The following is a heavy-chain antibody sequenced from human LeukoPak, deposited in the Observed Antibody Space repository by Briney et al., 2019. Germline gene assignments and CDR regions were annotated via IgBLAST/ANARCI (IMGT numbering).Heavy chain of an antibody. CDR2: INPSAGST. CDR1: GYTFTSQY. J-gene: IGHJ3*02. Sequence: ASVKVSCKASGYTFTSQYMHWVRQAPGQGPEWMGIINPSAGSTSYAQKFQGRVTMTRDTSTSTVYMELSSLRSDDTAVYYCASVRSDYGDPYDAFDIWGQGTMVTVSS. D-gene: IGHD4-17*01. CDR3: ASVRSDYGDPYDAFDI. V-gene: IGHV1-46*01.